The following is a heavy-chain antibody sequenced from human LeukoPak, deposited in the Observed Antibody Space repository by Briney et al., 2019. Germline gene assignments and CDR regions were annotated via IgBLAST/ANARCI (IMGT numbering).Heavy chain of an antibody. CDR3: ASEGTVITYNFDY. V-gene: IGHV3-30*02. CDR2: IRYDGSNK. CDR1: GFTFSSYG. Sequence: GGSLRLSCVPSGFTFSSYGMHWVRQAPGKGLEWLAFIRYDGSNKYYTDSVKGRFTISRDSSKSTVFLQMNRLRVEDTAVYYCASEGTVITYNFDYWGQGTLVTVSS. J-gene: IGHJ4*02. D-gene: IGHD4-17*01.